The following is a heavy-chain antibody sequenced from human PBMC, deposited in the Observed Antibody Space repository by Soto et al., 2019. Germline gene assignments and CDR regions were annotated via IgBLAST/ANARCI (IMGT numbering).Heavy chain of an antibody. J-gene: IGHJ4*02. Sequence: SQTLSLTCAISGDTVSSNSAGWNWIRQSPSRGLEWLGRTYYRSKWYSDYAVSVRSRITITSDTSKNQFSLHLNSVTPEDTAVYFCARDEQRDADPFDFWGQGTRVTVSS. CDR1: GDTVSSNSAG. CDR2: TYYRSKWYS. CDR3: ARDEQRDADPFDF. V-gene: IGHV6-1*01.